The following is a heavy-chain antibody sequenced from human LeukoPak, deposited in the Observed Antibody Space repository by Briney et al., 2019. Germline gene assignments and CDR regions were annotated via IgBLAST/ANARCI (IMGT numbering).Heavy chain of an antibody. J-gene: IGHJ4*02. CDR2: IKQDGSEK. CDR3: ARGIVVVPAAMAENLDY. CDR1: GFTFSSYW. V-gene: IGHV3-7*01. D-gene: IGHD2-2*01. Sequence: GGSLRLSCAASGFTFSSYWMSWVRQAPGKGLEWVANIKQDGSEKYYVDSVKGRFTISRDNAKNSLYLQMNSLRAEDTAVYYCARGIVVVPAAMAENLDYWGQGTLVTVSS.